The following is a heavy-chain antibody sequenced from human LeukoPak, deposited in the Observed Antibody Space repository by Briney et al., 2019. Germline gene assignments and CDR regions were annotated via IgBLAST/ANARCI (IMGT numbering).Heavy chain of an antibody. CDR3: ARGHCSSTSCYSADAFDI. Sequence: SETLSLTCAVYGGSFSGYYWSWIRQPPGKGLEWIGEINHSGSTNYNPSLKSRVTISVDTSKNQFSLKLSSVTAADTAVYYCARGHCSSTSCYSADAFDIWGQGTMVTVSS. V-gene: IGHV4-34*01. CDR1: GGSFSGYY. CDR2: INHSGST. D-gene: IGHD2-2*01. J-gene: IGHJ3*02.